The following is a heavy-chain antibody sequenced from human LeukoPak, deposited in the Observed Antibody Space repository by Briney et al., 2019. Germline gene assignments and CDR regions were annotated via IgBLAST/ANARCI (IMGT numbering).Heavy chain of an antibody. CDR3: ARDRGSGWYKGVLHPTEKYFDY. Sequence: GASVKVSCKASGGTFSSYAISWVRQAPGQGLEWMGGIIPIFGTANYAQKSQGRVTITADESTSTAYMELSSLRSEDTAVYYCARDRGSGWYKGVLHPTEKYFDYWGQGTLVTVSS. CDR1: GGTFSSYA. D-gene: IGHD6-19*01. V-gene: IGHV1-69*13. CDR2: IIPIFGTA. J-gene: IGHJ4*02.